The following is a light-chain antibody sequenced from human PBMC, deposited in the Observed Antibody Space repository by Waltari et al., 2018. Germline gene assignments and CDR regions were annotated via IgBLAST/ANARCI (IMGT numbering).Light chain of an antibody. CDR3: RSYTSSSTLGV. V-gene: IGLV2-14*01. J-gene: IGLJ1*01. Sequence: QSALTQPASVSGSPGQSITISCTGTSSDVGGYNYFSWYQQPPGKAPTLMIYDVTNRPSGVSNRFSGPKSGNTASLTISGLQAEDEADYYCRSYTSSSTLGVFGTGTKVTVL. CDR2: DVT. CDR1: SSDVGGYNY.